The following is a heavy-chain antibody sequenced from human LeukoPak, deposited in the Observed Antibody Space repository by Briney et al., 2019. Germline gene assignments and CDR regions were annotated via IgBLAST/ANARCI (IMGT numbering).Heavy chain of an antibody. V-gene: IGHV4-39*01. Sequence: SETLSLTCTVSGGSIDRSSHYWVWVRQPPGKGLEWIGSIYYSGSTYYNPSFTTRVTMSVDTSVNQFSLKINSVTAADTAIYYCARGWGAAASAIYWGQGTLVTVS. CDR2: IYYSGST. CDR3: ARGWGAAASAIY. CDR1: GGSIDRSSHY. D-gene: IGHD6-13*01. J-gene: IGHJ1*01.